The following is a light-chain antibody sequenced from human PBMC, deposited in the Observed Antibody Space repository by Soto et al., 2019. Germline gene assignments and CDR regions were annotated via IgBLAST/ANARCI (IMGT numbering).Light chain of an antibody. V-gene: IGKV1-5*01. Sequence: DIQMTQSPSTLSASVGDRVTITCRASQTISSWLAWYQQKPGKAPELLIYDASTLESGVPSRFSGSGSGTEFSLTISSLQPDDFATFYCQQYKSYPLTFGGETKVDIK. CDR1: QTISSW. J-gene: IGKJ4*01. CDR3: QQYKSYPLT. CDR2: DAS.